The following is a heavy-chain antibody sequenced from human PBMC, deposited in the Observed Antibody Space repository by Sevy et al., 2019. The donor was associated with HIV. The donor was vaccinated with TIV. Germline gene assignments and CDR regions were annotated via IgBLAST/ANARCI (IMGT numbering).Heavy chain of an antibody. J-gene: IGHJ3*02. Sequence: GGSLRLSCAASGFTFSSYGMHWVRQAPGKGLEWVAVIWYDGSNKYYADSVKGRFTISRDNSKNTLYLQMNSLRAEDTAVYYCARDRELVVVTAIRGAGAFDIWGQGTMVTVSS. CDR3: ARDRELVVVTAIRGAGAFDI. V-gene: IGHV3-33*01. D-gene: IGHD2-21*02. CDR2: IWYDGSNK. CDR1: GFTFSSYG.